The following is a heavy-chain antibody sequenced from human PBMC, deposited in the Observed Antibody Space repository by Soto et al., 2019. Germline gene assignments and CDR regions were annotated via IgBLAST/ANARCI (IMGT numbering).Heavy chain of an antibody. D-gene: IGHD3-22*01. CDR3: TTGTMIIVVRGNRDALDV. CDR2: IKSNSDGGTI. J-gene: IGHJ3*01. Sequence: GGSLRLSCAASGFTFSNAWMNWVLQAPRKGLEWVGRIKSNSDGGTIDYAAPVKDRFAISRDDSKNTLYLQMNSLKTEDTGVYFCTTGTMIIVVRGNRDALDVWGQGTMVT. CDR1: GFTFSNAW. V-gene: IGHV3-15*07.